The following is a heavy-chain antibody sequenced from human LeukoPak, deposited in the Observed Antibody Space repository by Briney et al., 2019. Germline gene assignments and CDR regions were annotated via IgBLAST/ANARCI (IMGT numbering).Heavy chain of an antibody. Sequence: PGGSLRHSCTASGFSFSNYAMTWVRQAPGAGLEWVSTINTRGDNVYYADSVKGRFTISRDNSKNMLYLQMNNLRVDDTATYYCGGDYWGQGTLVTVSS. CDR2: INTRGDNV. CDR3: GGDY. CDR1: GFSFSNYA. V-gene: IGHV3-23*01. J-gene: IGHJ4*02.